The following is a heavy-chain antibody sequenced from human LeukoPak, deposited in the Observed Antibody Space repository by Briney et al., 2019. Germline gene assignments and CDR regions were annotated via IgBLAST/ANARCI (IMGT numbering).Heavy chain of an antibody. V-gene: IGHV1-2*02. Sequence: GASVKVSCKASGYTFTGYYMHWVRQAPGQGLEWMGWINPNSGGTNYAQKFQGRVTMTRDTSISTAYMELSRLRSDDTAVYYCASYYSSGWYYFDYWGQGTLVTVSS. CDR1: GYTFTGYY. CDR3: ASYYSSGWYYFDY. D-gene: IGHD6-19*01. CDR2: INPNSGGT. J-gene: IGHJ4*02.